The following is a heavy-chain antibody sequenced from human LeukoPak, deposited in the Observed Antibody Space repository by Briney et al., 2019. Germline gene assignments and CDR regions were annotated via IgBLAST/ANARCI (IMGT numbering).Heavy chain of an antibody. V-gene: IGHV4-59*11. Sequence: SETLSPTCTVSGGSISSHYWSWIRQPPGKGLEWIGYIYYSGTTNYNPSLKSRVTISVDTSKNQFSLKLSSVAAADTAVYYCARGVYIAAAQYGYWGQGTLVTVSS. CDR3: ARGVYIAAAQYGY. CDR2: IYYSGTT. D-gene: IGHD6-13*01. CDR1: GGSISSHY. J-gene: IGHJ4*02.